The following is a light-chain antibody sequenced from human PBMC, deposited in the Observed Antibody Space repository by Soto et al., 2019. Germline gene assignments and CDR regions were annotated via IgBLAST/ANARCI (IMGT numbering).Light chain of an antibody. CDR2: AAS. V-gene: IGKV1D-12*01. CDR3: KQSNSFPWT. Sequence: DIQMTQSPSSVSASVGDRVTITCRASQDISGWLAWFQQKPWKAPNRLIYAASILQSGVPSRFSGSGSGTDFTLTIASLQPSDFAAYYCKQSNSFPWTFGKGTEVEL. J-gene: IGKJ1*01. CDR1: QDISGW.